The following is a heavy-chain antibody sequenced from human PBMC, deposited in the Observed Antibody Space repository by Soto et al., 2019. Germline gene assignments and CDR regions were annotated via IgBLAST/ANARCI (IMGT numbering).Heavy chain of an antibody. J-gene: IGHJ6*02. D-gene: IGHD4-17*01. CDR3: ARPYDYGDGMDV. CDR1: GDTFSSYA. CDR2: LIPIFGAA. Sequence: SVKVSFKASGDTFSSYALSWARQAPGQGLEWMGGLIPIFGAANYAQKFQGRVTITADESTSTAYMELSSLRSEDTAVYYCARPYDYGDGMDVWGQGTTVTVSS. V-gene: IGHV1-69*13.